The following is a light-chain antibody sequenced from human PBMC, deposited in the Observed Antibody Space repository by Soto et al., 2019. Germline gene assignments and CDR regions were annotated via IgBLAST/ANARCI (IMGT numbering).Light chain of an antibody. CDR1: QTVSTN. V-gene: IGKV3-15*01. Sequence: EIVLTQSPVTLSLSPGDRATLSCRASQTVSTNLAWFHQKPGQAPRLLFYDASTRATGIPARFSGSGSGTEFTLTISSLESEDFAVYYCQQYSRWPLTFGQGTTVEVK. CDR2: DAS. J-gene: IGKJ1*01. CDR3: QQYSRWPLT.